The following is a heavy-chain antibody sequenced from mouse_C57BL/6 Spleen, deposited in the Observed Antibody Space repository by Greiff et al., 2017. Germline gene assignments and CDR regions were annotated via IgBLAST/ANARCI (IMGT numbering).Heavy chain of an antibody. D-gene: IGHD1-1*01. V-gene: IGHV1-69*01. Sequence: QVQLQQPGAELVMPGASVKLSCKASGYTFTSYWMHWVKQRPGQGLEWIGEIDPSDSYTNYNQKFKGKSTLTVDKSSSTAYMQLSSLTSEDSAVYYCASAYYGSQFAYWGQGTLVTVSA. J-gene: IGHJ3*01. CDR3: ASAYYGSQFAY. CDR2: IDPSDSYT. CDR1: GYTFTSYW.